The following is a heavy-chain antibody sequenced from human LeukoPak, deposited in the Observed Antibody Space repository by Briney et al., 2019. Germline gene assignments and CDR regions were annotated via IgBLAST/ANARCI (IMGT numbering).Heavy chain of an antibody. CDR2: IYHSGST. CDR1: GGSISSGGYS. V-gene: IGHV4-30-2*01. J-gene: IGHJ3*02. D-gene: IGHD3-22*01. Sequence: SQTLSLTCAVSGGSISSGGYSWSWIRQPPGKGLEWIGYIYHSGSTYYNPSLKSRVTISVDTSKNQFSLKLSSVTAADTAVYYCARGSRHYYDSSGWNDVFDIWGQGTMVTVSS. CDR3: ARGSRHYYDSSGWNDVFDI.